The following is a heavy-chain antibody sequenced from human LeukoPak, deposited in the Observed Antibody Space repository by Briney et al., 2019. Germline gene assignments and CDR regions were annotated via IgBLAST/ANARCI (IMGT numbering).Heavy chain of an antibody. V-gene: IGHV4-4*07. CDR2: INASGRT. Sequence: PSETLSLTCTVSGGSISSSYWSWIRQTAGKGLEWIGRINASGRTNYNSSLKSRVTMSVDTSKNQFSLKVSSVTAADTAVYYCAREYGDFDYWGQGTLVTVSS. CDR1: GGSISSSY. D-gene: IGHD4-17*01. J-gene: IGHJ4*02. CDR3: AREYGDFDY.